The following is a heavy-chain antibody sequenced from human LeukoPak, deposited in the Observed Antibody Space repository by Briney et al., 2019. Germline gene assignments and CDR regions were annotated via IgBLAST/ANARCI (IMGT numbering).Heavy chain of an antibody. V-gene: IGHV4-59*01. CDR3: ARGISAADGTYYFDY. Sequence: PSETLCLTCTVSGGSISSYYWSWIRQPPGKGLEWIGYIYYSGSTNYNPSLKSRVTISVDTSKNQFSLKLSSVTAADTAVYYCARGISAADGTYYFDYWGQGTLVTVSS. J-gene: IGHJ4*02. CDR1: GGSISSYY. CDR2: IYYSGST. D-gene: IGHD6-13*01.